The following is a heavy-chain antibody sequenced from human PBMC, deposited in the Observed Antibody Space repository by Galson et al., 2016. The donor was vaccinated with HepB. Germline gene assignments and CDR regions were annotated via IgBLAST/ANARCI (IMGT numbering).Heavy chain of an antibody. CDR2: IYYSGST. CDR1: GASISSGDYF. CDR3: ARDNGDYGDALDI. V-gene: IGHV4-31*03. Sequence: TLSLTCTVSGASISSGDYFWRRIRQHPGKGLAWIGYIYYSGSTSYNPTLKSRINISLDTSKNQFSLKLTSVTAADTAVYYCARDNGDYGDALDIWGQGRVVTVSS. D-gene: IGHD4-17*01. J-gene: IGHJ3*02.